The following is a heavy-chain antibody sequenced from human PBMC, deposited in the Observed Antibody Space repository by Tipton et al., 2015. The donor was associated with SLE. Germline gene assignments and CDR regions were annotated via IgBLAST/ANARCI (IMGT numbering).Heavy chain of an antibody. Sequence: TLSLTCAVYGGSFSGYYWNWIRQPPGKGLEWIGEINDRGSTKYNPSLESRVNISVDTSKNQFSLNLDSVTAADTAVYFCARIIAGPGDAFDVWGQGTMVTVSS. CDR2: INDRGST. V-gene: IGHV4-34*01. CDR1: GGSFSGYY. J-gene: IGHJ3*01. CDR3: ARIIAGPGDAFDV.